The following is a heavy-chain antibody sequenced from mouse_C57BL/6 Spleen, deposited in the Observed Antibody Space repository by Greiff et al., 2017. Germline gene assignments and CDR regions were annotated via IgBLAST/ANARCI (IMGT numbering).Heavy chain of an antibody. J-gene: IGHJ1*03. CDR3: ARKGYWYFDV. V-gene: IGHV1-53*01. CDR2: INPSNGGT. CDR1: GSTFTSYW. Sequence: QVQLQQPGTELVKPGASVKLSCKASGSTFTSYWLNWVKQRPGQGLGWIGNINPSNGGTNYNEKFKSKATLTVDKSPSTAYMQLSSLTSEDSAVYYCARKGYWYFDVWGTGTTVTVSS.